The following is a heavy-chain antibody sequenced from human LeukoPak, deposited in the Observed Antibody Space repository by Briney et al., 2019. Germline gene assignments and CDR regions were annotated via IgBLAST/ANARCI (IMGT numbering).Heavy chain of an antibody. J-gene: IGHJ3*02. V-gene: IGHV4-31*03. CDR2: IYYSGST. CDR3: ARDVWEMATITGPSGAFDI. CDR1: GGSISSGGYY. D-gene: IGHD5-24*01. Sequence: PSQTLSLTCTVSGGSISSGGYYWSWIRQHPGKGLEWIGYIYYSGSTYYNPSLKSRVTISVDTSKNQFSLKLSSVTAADTAVYYCARDVWEMATITGPSGAFDIWGQGTMVTVSS.